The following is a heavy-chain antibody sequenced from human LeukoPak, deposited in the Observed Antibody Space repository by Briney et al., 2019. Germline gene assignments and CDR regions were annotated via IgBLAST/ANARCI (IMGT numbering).Heavy chain of an antibody. CDR2: ISGSGGTT. CDR3: AKDPTYYYDSTGYYFDY. J-gene: IGHJ4*02. D-gene: IGHD3-22*01. CDR1: GFTFSSYA. V-gene: IGHV3-23*01. Sequence: GGSLRLSCAASGFTFSSYAMSWVRQAPGKGLELVSGISGSGGTTYYADSVKGRFTISRDNSKNTLYLQLNSLRAEDTAIYYCAKDPTYYYDSTGYYFDYWGQGTLVTVSS.